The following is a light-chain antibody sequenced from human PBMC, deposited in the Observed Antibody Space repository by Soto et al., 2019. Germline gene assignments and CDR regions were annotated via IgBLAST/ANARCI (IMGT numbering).Light chain of an antibody. CDR3: QSYDSSLSAGV. J-gene: IGLJ3*02. Sequence: QYVLTQPPSVSGAPGQRDTISCTGSSSNIGAGYDVHWYQQLPGTAPKLLIYGDNNRPSGVPDRFSGSKSGTSASLAITGLQAEDEADYYCQSYDSSLSAGVFGGGTKLTVL. CDR1: SSNIGAGYD. V-gene: IGLV1-40*01. CDR2: GDN.